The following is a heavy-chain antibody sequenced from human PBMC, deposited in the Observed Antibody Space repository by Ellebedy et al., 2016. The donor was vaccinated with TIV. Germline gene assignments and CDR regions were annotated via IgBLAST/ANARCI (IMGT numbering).Heavy chain of an antibody. CDR2: IHAKRGAT. V-gene: IGHV1-2*02. Sequence: AASVKVSCKASGYTFTDDYMHWVRQAPGQGLEWMWWIHAKRGATIYVQKFHDRVTMTRDMSISTAFLEVTGLTSDDTAVYYCARNGVSGWSDFDYWGQGTLVTVSS. J-gene: IGHJ4*02. D-gene: IGHD6-19*01. CDR3: ARNGVSGWSDFDY. CDR1: GYTFTDDY.